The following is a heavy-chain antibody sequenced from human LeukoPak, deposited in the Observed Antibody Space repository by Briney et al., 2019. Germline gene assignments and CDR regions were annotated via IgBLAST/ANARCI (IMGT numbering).Heavy chain of an antibody. Sequence: GGSLRLPGAVSGFTFSSYWMHWVRQGPGKGLVCVSRLNSDGSSTSYADSVKGRFTISRDNAKNTLYLQMNSLRAEDTAVYYCARLYYHDSSDYYWAPDYWGQGTLVTVSS. J-gene: IGHJ4*02. CDR1: GFTFSSYW. CDR2: LNSDGSST. D-gene: IGHD3-22*01. V-gene: IGHV3-74*01. CDR3: ARLYYHDSSDYYWAPDY.